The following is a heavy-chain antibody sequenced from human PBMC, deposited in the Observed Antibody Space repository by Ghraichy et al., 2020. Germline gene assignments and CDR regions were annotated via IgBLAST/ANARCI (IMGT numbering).Heavy chain of an antibody. CDR2: IWYDGTNK. D-gene: IGHD3-3*01. J-gene: IGHJ4*02. CDR3: ARAYYADAAWVPDF. CDR1: GFTFNDYG. V-gene: IGHV3-33*01. Sequence: GGSLRLSCAASGFTFNDYGMHWVRQAPGKGLEWVAIIWYDGTNKYYADSVKGRFTISRDNSENTLYLQMNSLRAEDTAVYYCARAYYADAAWVPDFWGQGTLVTVSS.